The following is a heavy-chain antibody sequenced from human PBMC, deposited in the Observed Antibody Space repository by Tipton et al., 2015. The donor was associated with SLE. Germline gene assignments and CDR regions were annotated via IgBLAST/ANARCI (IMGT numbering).Heavy chain of an antibody. J-gene: IGHJ3*02. CDR2: IYYSGST. Sequence: TLSLTCTVSGGSISSSSYYWGWIRQPPGKGLEWIGYIYYSGSTNYNPSLKSRVTISVDTSKNQFSLKLSSVTAADTAVYYCARDEASPRGSAFDIWGQGTMVTVSS. V-gene: IGHV4-61*01. CDR3: ARDEASPRGSAFDI. CDR1: GGSISSSSYY.